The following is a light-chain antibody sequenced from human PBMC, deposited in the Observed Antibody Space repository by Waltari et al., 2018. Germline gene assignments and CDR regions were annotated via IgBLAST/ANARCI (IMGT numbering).Light chain of an antibody. Sequence: MTQERASLSGGVGDRGKRKGGERERRRSYLNWYQQKPGKAPKLLIYAASSLQSGVPSRFSGSGSGTDFTLTISSLLPADFATYYCQQRYSTPPYTFGHGTKLEIK. CDR1: ERRRSY. CDR3: QQRYSTPPYT. CDR2: AAS. J-gene: IGKJ2*01. V-gene: IGKV1-39*01.